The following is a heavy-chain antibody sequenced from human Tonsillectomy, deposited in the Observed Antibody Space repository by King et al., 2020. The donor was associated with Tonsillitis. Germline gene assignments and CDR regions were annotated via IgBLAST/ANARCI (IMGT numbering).Heavy chain of an antibody. Sequence: VQLQESGPGLVKPSETLSLTCTVSGGSVSSGTYYRSWIRQPPGTGLEWIGYIYYTGSTNYNPSLKSRVTISVDTSKNQFSLKLTSVTAADTAVYYCALLGADSGSYWDPDYWGQGTLVTVSS. CDR3: ALLGADSGSYWDPDY. CDR1: GGSVSSGTYY. J-gene: IGHJ4*02. D-gene: IGHD1-26*01. CDR2: IYYTGST. V-gene: IGHV4-61*01.